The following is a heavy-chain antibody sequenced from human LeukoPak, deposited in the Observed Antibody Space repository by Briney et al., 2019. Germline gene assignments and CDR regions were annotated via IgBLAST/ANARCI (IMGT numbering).Heavy chain of an antibody. J-gene: IGHJ5*02. D-gene: IGHD3-3*01. CDR1: GFTFGSYG. CDR2: IRYDGNNK. V-gene: IGHV3-30*02. CDR3: ARTVYDFWSGYSPIEP. Sequence: PGGSLRLSCAASGFTFGSYGMHWVRQAPGKGPEWVVFIRYDGNNKYYADSVKGRFTISRDNSKNTLYLQMNSLRPEDTAVYYCARTVYDFWSGYSPIEPWGQGTLVTVSS.